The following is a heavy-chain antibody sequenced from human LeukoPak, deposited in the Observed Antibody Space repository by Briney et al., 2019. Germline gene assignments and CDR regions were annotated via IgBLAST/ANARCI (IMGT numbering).Heavy chain of an antibody. CDR2: ISAYNGNT. D-gene: IGHD3-3*01. Sequence: ASVKVSCKAPGYTFTSYGISWVRQAPGQGLEWMGWISAYNGNTNYAQKLQGRVTMTTDTSTSTAYMELRSLRSDDTAVYYCARDSITIFGVVLYYFDYWGQGTLVTVSS. CDR3: ARDSITIFGVVLYYFDY. V-gene: IGHV1-18*01. CDR1: GYTFTSYG. J-gene: IGHJ4*02.